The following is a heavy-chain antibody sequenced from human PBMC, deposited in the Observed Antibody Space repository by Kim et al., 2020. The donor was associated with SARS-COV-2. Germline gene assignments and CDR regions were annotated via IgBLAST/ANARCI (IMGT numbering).Heavy chain of an antibody. J-gene: IGHJ6*02. CDR3: ASYLNCSSTSCSGSYYYYGMDV. Sequence: ASVKVSCKASGYTFTSYYMHWVRQAPGQGLEWMGIINPSGGSTSYAQKFQGRVTMTRDTSTSTVYMELSSLRSEDTAVYYCASYLNCSSTSCSGSYYYYGMDVWGQGTTVTVSS. CDR1: GYTFTSYY. V-gene: IGHV1-46*01. D-gene: IGHD2-2*01. CDR2: INPSGGST.